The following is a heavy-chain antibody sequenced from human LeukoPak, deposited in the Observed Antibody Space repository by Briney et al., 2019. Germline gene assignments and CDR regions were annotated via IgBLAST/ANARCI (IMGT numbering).Heavy chain of an antibody. CDR3: ARESGDTRTVNSFDF. J-gene: IGHJ4*01. Sequence: PSEILSLTCTVSGDSISSYSYYWAWIRQPPGKGLEWIGSILFRGATYYNPSLKPRIIMSVDTSQNHFSLKLTSVTAADTAVYFCARESGDTRTVNSFDFWGRGTLITVSS. CDR1: GDSISSYSYY. V-gene: IGHV4-39*07. D-gene: IGHD2-21*01. CDR2: ILFRGAT.